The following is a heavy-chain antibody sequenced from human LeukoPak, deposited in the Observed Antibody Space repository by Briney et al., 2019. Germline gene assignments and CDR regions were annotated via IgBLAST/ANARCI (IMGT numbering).Heavy chain of an antibody. Sequence: GSSVKVSCKASGGTFSSYAINWVRQATGQGLEWMGWMNPNSGNTGYAQKFQGRVTMTRNTSISTAYMELSSLRSEDTAVYYCARDYGDFYGMDVWGQGTTVTVSS. J-gene: IGHJ6*02. CDR1: GGTFSSYA. D-gene: IGHD4-17*01. CDR3: ARDYGDFYGMDV. CDR2: MNPNSGNT. V-gene: IGHV1-8*02.